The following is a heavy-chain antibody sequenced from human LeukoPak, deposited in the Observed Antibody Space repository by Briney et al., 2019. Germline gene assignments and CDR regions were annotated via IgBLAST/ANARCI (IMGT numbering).Heavy chain of an antibody. CDR2: ISRSGSTK. V-gene: IGHV3-11*01. J-gene: IGHJ4*02. CDR1: GFTFSDYN. Sequence: GGSLRRSRAASGFTFSDYNRRWIRQAPGKGLEWVSSISRSGSTKYYADSVKGRFTISRDNAKNSLFLQMNSLRAEDTAVYYCAKSQWLVPFDYWGQGTLVTVSS. CDR3: AKSQWLVPFDY. D-gene: IGHD6-19*01.